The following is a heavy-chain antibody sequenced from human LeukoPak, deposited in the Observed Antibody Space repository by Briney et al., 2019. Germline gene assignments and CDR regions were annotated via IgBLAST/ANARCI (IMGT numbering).Heavy chain of an antibody. CDR1: SGSINNYY. D-gene: IGHD1-14*01. J-gene: IGHJ3*02. V-gene: IGHV4-59*01. Sequence: LETLSLTCTVSSGSINNYYWSWIRQTPGKGLEWIGYILSSGSTNYNPSVKSRVTISVDTSKNQFSLKLSSVTAADTAVYYCARTNQISETAFDIWGQGTMVIVSS. CDR3: ARTNQISETAFDI. CDR2: ILSSGST.